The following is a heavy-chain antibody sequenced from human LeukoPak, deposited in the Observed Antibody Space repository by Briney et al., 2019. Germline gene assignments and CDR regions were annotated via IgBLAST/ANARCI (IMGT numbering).Heavy chain of an antibody. D-gene: IGHD3-10*01. Sequence: PGGSLRLSCAASGFSFSSFAMTWVRQAPGKGLEWVSGIIDTGGATYYADSVKGRFTISRDNSKNTLFLQMNSLRAEDTAVYYCVKFNGHPTTNYYMDVWGEGTTVTVSS. CDR1: GFSFSSFA. V-gene: IGHV3-23*01. CDR2: IIDTGGAT. CDR3: VKFNGHPTTNYYMDV. J-gene: IGHJ6*04.